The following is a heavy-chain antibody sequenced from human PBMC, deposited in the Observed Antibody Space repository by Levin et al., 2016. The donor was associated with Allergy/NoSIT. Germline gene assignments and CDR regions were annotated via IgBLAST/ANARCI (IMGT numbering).Heavy chain of an antibody. CDR3: AREGRFEDPQQRGMDV. CDR2: IHYSGRT. J-gene: IGHJ6*02. D-gene: IGHD3-10*01. Sequence: SETLSLTCSVSGDSITTSNYYWGWTRQPPGKGLEWIGTIHYSGRTFYNPSLKSRVTISVDTSKNQFSLKLSSVTAADTAVYYCAREGRFEDPQQRGMDVWGQGTTVTVSS. CDR1: GDSITTSNYY. V-gene: IGHV4-39*07.